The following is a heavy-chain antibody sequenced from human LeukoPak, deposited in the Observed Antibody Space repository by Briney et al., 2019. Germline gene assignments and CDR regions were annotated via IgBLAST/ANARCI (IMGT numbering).Heavy chain of an antibody. J-gene: IGHJ4*02. D-gene: IGHD6-19*01. V-gene: IGHV1-24*01. CDR2: FDPEDGET. CDR3: ARDLGEQWLGIFDY. Sequence: ASVKVSCKVSGYTLTELSMHWVRQAPGKGLEWMGRFDPEDGETIYAQKFQGRVTMTRDTSISTAYMELSRLRSDDTAVYYCARDLGEQWLGIFDYWGQGTLVTVSS. CDR1: GYTLTELS.